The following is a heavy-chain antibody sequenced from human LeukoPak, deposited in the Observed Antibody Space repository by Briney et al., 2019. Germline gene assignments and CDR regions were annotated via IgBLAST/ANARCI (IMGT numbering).Heavy chain of an antibody. CDR3: AIMSGYYKLGYFDY. D-gene: IGHD3-22*01. V-gene: IGHV3-21*01. Sequence: PGGSLRLSCAASGFTFSSYSMNWVRQAPGKGLEWVSSISSSSSYIYYADSVKGRFTISRDNAKNSLYLQMNSLRAEDTAVYYCAIMSGYYKLGYFDYWGQGTLVTVSS. J-gene: IGHJ4*02. CDR1: GFTFSSYS. CDR2: ISSSSSYI.